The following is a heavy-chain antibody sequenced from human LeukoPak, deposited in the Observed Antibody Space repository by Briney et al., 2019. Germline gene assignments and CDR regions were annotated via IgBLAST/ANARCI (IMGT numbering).Heavy chain of an antibody. CDR3: ARDGYDSSGYYPIFDY. V-gene: IGHV3-21*01. Sequence: GGSLRLSCAASGFTFSSYSMNWVRQAPGKGLEWVSSISSSSSYIYYADPVKGRFTISRDSAKNSLYLQMNSLRAEDTAVYYCARDGYDSSGYYPIFDYWGQGTLVTVSS. J-gene: IGHJ4*02. CDR1: GFTFSSYS. D-gene: IGHD3-22*01. CDR2: ISSSSSYI.